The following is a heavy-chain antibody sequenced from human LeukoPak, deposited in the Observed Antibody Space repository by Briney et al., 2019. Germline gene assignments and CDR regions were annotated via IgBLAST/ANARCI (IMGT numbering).Heavy chain of an antibody. V-gene: IGHV1-69*06. Sequence: SVTVSCKASGGTFSSYAISWVRQAPGQGLEWMGGIIPIFGTANYAQKFQGRVTITADKSTSTAYMELSSLRSEDTAVYYCAREAGYSYGSHFDYWGQGTLVTVSS. D-gene: IGHD5-18*01. CDR2: IIPIFGTA. CDR3: AREAGYSYGSHFDY. CDR1: GGTFSSYA. J-gene: IGHJ4*02.